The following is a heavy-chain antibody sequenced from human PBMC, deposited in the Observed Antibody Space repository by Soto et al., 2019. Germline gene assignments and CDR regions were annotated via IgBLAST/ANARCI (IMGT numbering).Heavy chain of an antibody. D-gene: IGHD6-13*01. CDR1: GGPFSGYY. V-gene: IGHV4-34*01. J-gene: IGHJ6*03. CDR2: INHSGST. Sequence: SETLSLTCAVYGGPFSGYYWSWIRQPPGKGLEWIGEINHSGSTNYNPSLKSRVTISVDTSKNQFSLKLSSVTAADTAVYYCARLGKFIAAAGTRYYYYYMDVWGKGTTVTVSS. CDR3: ARLGKFIAAAGTRYYYYYMDV.